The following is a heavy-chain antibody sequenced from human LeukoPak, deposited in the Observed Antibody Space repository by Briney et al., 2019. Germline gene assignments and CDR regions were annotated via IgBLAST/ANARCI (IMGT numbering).Heavy chain of an antibody. CDR3: ARVKRGESLRYYYYYMDV. D-gene: IGHD3-16*01. V-gene: IGHV3-48*01. Sequence: GGSLRLSCAASGFTFSSYSMNWVRQAPGKGLEWVSYISSSSSTIYYADSVKGRFTISRDNAKNSLYLQMNSLRAEDTALYYCARVKRGESLRYYYYYMDVWGKGTTVTVSS. CDR1: GFTFSSYS. J-gene: IGHJ6*03. CDR2: ISSSSSTI.